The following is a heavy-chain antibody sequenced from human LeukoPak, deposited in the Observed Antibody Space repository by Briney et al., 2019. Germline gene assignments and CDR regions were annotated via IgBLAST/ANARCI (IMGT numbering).Heavy chain of an antibody. Sequence: ASVKVSCKASGGTFSSYDINWVRQATGQGLEWMGWMNPNSGNTGYAQKSQGRVTITRNTSISTAYMELSSLRSEDTAVYYCAISSSWYLFDYWGQGTLVTVSS. CDR2: MNPNSGNT. CDR1: GGTFSSYD. J-gene: IGHJ4*02. D-gene: IGHD6-13*01. CDR3: AISSSWYLFDY. V-gene: IGHV1-8*03.